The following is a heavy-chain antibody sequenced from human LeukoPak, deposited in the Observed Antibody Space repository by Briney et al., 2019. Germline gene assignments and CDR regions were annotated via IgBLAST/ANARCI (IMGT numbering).Heavy chain of an antibody. J-gene: IGHJ5*02. CDR2: IYHSGRT. CDR1: GYSISSGYY. V-gene: IGHV4-38-2*02. Sequence: SETLSLTCTVSGYSISSGYYWGWIRQPPGKGLEWIGSIYHSGRTFYNPSLKSRVTISVDTSKNQFSLKVNSVTAADTAVYYCARITILNLSWFDPWGQGTLVTVSS. CDR3: ARITILNLSWFDP. D-gene: IGHD2-2*01.